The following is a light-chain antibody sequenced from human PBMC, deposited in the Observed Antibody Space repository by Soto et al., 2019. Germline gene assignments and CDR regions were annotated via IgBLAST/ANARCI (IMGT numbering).Light chain of an antibody. CDR2: KAS. V-gene: IGKV1-5*03. CDR1: QSIGSW. Sequence: DIQMTQSPSTLSASVGERVTITCRASQSIGSWLAWYQQKPGKAPKLLIYKASSLESGVPSRFSGSGSGTEFTLTISSLQPDDFASYYCQYYCSYPPCTFGQGTKVEIK. J-gene: IGKJ1*01. CDR3: QYYCSYPPCT.